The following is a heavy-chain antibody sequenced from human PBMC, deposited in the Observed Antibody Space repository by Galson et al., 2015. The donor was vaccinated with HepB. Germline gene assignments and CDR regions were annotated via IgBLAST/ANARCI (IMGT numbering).Heavy chain of an antibody. CDR2: IIPILGIA. Sequence: SVKVSCKASGGTFSSYSITWVRQAPGQGLEWMGRIIPILGIANYVQKFEGRVTITADKSTSTASMELSSLRSEDTAVYYCARENFYYDSSGYYGHDAFDLWGQGTMVTVSS. D-gene: IGHD3-22*01. CDR1: GGTFSSYS. V-gene: IGHV1-69*04. CDR3: ARENFYYDSSGYYGHDAFDL. J-gene: IGHJ3*01.